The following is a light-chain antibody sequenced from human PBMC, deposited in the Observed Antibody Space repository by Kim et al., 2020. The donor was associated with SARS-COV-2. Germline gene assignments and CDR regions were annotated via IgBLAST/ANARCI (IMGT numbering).Light chain of an antibody. V-gene: IGKV4-1*01. CDR3: QQYYTTPPT. CDR2: WAS. Sequence: ATINCKYSQSVLHRSNSKNYLAWYQQKPGQPPKLLVYWASTRESGVPDRFSGSGSGTDFTLTSSSLQTEDVAVYYCQQYYTTPPTFGGGTKVDIK. CDR1: QSVLHRSNSKNY. J-gene: IGKJ4*01.